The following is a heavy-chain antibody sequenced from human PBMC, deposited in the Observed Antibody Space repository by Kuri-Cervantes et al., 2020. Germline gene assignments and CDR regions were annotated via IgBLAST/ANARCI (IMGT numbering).Heavy chain of an antibody. J-gene: IGHJ6*02. CDR1: GFTFRSYA. CDR2: ISYDGSNK. Sequence: SWAASGFTFRSYAMHWVRQAPGMGLEWVTVISYDGSNKYYADSVKGRFTISRDNSKNTLYLQMNSLRAEDTAVYYCARGHYGLDVWGQGTTVTVSS. V-gene: IGHV3-30*01. CDR3: ARGHYGLDV.